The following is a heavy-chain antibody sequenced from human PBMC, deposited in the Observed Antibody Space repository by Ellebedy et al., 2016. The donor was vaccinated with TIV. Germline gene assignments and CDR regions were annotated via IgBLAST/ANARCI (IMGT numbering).Heavy chain of an antibody. D-gene: IGHD1-26*01. Sequence: PGGSLRLSCAASGFTFSSFGMNWVRQASGKGLEWVSSIDSSSTYIYYADSVKGRFTISRDNAKNSLYLQMNSLRAEDTAVYYCARDLPNSGTLVDYWGQGTLVTVSS. J-gene: IGHJ4*02. CDR2: IDSSSTYI. CDR1: GFTFSSFG. CDR3: ARDLPNSGTLVDY. V-gene: IGHV3-21*06.